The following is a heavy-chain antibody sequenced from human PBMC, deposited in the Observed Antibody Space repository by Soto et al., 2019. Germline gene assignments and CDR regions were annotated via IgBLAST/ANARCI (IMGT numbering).Heavy chain of an antibody. CDR3: ARHAGPLWSYSHNWFDP. D-gene: IGHD2-21*01. CDR2: IYYSGST. J-gene: IGHJ5*02. CDR1: GGSISSYY. Sequence: QVQVQESGPGLVKPSETLSLTCTVSGGSISSYYWSWIRQPPGKGLEWIGYIYYSGSTNYNPSLKSRVTISVDTSKNQSSRKRSSVTAADTAVYYCARHAGPLWSYSHNWFDPWGRGTLVTVSS. V-gene: IGHV4-59*08.